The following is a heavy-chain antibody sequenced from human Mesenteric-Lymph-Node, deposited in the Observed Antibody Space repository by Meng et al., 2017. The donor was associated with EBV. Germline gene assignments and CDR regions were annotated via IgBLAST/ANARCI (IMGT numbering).Heavy chain of an antibody. CDR2: TNHSGYT. CDR1: CGSFRGYL. D-gene: IGHD6-6*01. J-gene: IGHJ5*02. Sequence: AGTLTPSLPLSSSSVFTCGSFRGYLWSWVTKSPGKGLECIGETNHSGYTSYNPSLKSRVTISPDTSKNQFSLKLSSVTAADTAMYYCARGRIAARSPWFDPWGQGTLVTVSS. CDR3: ARGRIAARSPWFDP. V-gene: IGHV4-34*01.